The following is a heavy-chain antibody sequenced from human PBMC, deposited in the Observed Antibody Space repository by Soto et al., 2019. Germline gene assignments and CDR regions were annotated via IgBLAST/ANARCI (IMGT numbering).Heavy chain of an antibody. Sequence: GGSLRLSCAASGFTFSSYGMHWVRQAPGKGLEWVAVISYDGSNKYYADSVKGRFTISRDNSKNTLYLQMNSLRAEDTAVYYCTTERDYWGRGTLVTVSS. CDR3: TTERDY. CDR1: GFTFSSYG. V-gene: IGHV3-30*03. J-gene: IGHJ4*02. CDR2: ISYDGSNK.